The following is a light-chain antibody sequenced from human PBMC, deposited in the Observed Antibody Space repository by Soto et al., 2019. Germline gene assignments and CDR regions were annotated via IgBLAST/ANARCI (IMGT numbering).Light chain of an antibody. CDR3: LQDYNYAWT. CDR2: AAS. CDR1: QGIGND. Sequence: AIQMTQSPSSLSASVGDRVTITCRASQGIGNDLGWYQQKPGKAPKLLIYAASSLQSGVPSRFSGSGSGTDFTLTISSLQPEDFATDYCLQDYNYAWTFGQGTKVEIK. V-gene: IGKV1-6*01. J-gene: IGKJ1*01.